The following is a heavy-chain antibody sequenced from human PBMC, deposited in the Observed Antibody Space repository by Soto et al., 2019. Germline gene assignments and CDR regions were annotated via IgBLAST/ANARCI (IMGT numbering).Heavy chain of an antibody. D-gene: IGHD2-2*01. CDR2: INAGNGNT. Sequence: QVPLVQSGAEVKKPGASVKVSCKASGYTFTSYAMHWVRQAPGQRLEWMGWINAGNGNTKYSQKFQGRVTITRDTSASTADMELSSLRSEDTAVYYCARDDCSSTSCYAFDIWGQGTMVTVSS. CDR1: GYTFTSYA. J-gene: IGHJ3*02. CDR3: ARDDCSSTSCYAFDI. V-gene: IGHV1-3*01.